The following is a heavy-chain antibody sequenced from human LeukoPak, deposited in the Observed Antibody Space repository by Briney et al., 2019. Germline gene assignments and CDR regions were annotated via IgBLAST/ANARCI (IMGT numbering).Heavy chain of an antibody. D-gene: IGHD2-21*02. V-gene: IGHV1-2*02. Sequence: GASVKVSCKASGSTFTGYYMHWVRQAPAQGLEWMGWINPNSGGTNYAQKFQGRVTMTRDTSISTAYMELSRLRSDDTAVYYCARGGDCYSSENDAFDIWGQGTMVTVSS. CDR1: GSTFTGYY. CDR3: ARGGDCYSSENDAFDI. J-gene: IGHJ3*02. CDR2: INPNSGGT.